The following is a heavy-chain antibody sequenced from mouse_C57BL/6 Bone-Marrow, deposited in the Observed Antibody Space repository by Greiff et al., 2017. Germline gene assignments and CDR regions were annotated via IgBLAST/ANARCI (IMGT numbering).Heavy chain of an antibody. CDR2: ISSGSSTI. J-gene: IGHJ4*01. V-gene: IGHV5-17*01. CDR1: GFTFSDYG. Sequence: EVQLVESGGGLVKPGGSLKLSCAASGFTFSDYGMHWVRQAPEKGLEWVAYISSGSSTIYYADTVKGRFTISRDNAKNTLFLQMTSLRSEDTAMYYCAKIGYWGQGTSVTVSS. CDR3: AKIGY.